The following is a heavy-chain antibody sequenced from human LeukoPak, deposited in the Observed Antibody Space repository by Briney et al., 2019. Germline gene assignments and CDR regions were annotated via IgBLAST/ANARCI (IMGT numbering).Heavy chain of an antibody. Sequence: SETLSLTCTVSGGSISSGSYYWSWIRQPAGKGLEWIGRIYTSGSTNYNPSLKSRVTISVDTSKNQFSLKLSSVTAADTAVYYCARGGGLVNWNDGEDWGQGTLVTVSS. D-gene: IGHD1-1*01. CDR3: ARGGGLVNWNDGED. V-gene: IGHV4-61*02. CDR2: IYTSGST. CDR1: GGSISSGSYY. J-gene: IGHJ4*02.